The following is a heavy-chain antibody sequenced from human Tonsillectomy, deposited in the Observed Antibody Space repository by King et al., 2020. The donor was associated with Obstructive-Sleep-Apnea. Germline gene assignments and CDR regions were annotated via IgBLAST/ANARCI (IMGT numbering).Heavy chain of an antibody. V-gene: IGHV3-9*01. Sequence: VQLVESGGGLVQPGRSLRLSCAASGFTFDDYAMHWVRQAPGKGLEWVTGISGNSGSIGYADSVKGRFTISRDNAKNSLYLQMNSLRAEDTALYYCAKDMGLRYFDWSFDYWGQGTLVTVSS. CDR1: GFTFDDYA. J-gene: IGHJ4*02. CDR2: ISGNSGSI. D-gene: IGHD3-9*01. CDR3: AKDMGLRYFDWSFDY.